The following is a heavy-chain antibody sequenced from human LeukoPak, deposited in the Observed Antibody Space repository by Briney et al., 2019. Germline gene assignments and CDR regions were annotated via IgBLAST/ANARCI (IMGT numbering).Heavy chain of an antibody. CDR2: MWYDGSKD. D-gene: IGHD6-6*01. CDR1: GFSFSTYG. CDR3: AKDRETYEYTFDY. Sequence: GKSLRLSCAASGFSFSTYGIHWVRQAPGKGLEWVAVMWYDGSKDYYADSVKGRFTISRDTSKNTLYLQMNDLRAEDTAVYYCAKDRETYEYTFDYWGQGTLVTVSS. V-gene: IGHV3-33*06. J-gene: IGHJ4*02.